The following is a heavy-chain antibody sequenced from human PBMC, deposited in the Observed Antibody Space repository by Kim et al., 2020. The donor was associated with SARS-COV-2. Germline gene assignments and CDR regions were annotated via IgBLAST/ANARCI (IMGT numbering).Heavy chain of an antibody. Sequence: GGSLRLSCADSGFTFTNAWMTWVRQAPGKGLEWVGRIKSKIDGETIEFAAPVKGRFSILRDDSKNTLYLQMNSLKTEDTAMYYCARDSQLDGGPLDYWGQGTLVTVSS. J-gene: IGHJ4*02. D-gene: IGHD3-16*01. CDR1: GFTFTNAW. CDR3: ARDSQLDGGPLDY. CDR2: IKSKIDGETI. V-gene: IGHV3-15*01.